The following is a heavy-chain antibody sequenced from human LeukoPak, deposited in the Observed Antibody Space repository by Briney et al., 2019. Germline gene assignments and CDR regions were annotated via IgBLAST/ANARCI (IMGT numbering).Heavy chain of an antibody. CDR2: IYYSGTS. D-gene: IGHD3-22*01. CDR1: GGSFSSSNYC. J-gene: IGHJ4*02. V-gene: IGHV4-39*01. Sequence: PSETLSLTCTVSGGSFSSSNYCWGWIRQPPGKGLEWIGTIYYSGTSYYNPSLKSRVTISVDTSKNQFSLKLSSVTAADTAVYHCARAETYYYHSRGYYAACDFDYWGQGTLVTVSS. CDR3: ARAETYYYHSRGYYAACDFDY.